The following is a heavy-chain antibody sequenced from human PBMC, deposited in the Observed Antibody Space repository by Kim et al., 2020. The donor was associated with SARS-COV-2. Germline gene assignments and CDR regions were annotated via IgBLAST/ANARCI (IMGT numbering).Heavy chain of an antibody. D-gene: IGHD5-18*01. CDR1: GGSISSYY. J-gene: IGHJ6*02. Sequence: SETLSLTCTVSGGSISSYYWSWIRQPPGKGLEWIGYIYYSGSTNYNPSLKSRVTISVDTSKNQFSLKLSSVTAADTAVYYCARAGPRTAMVYYYYYGMDVWGQGTTVTVSS. CDR3: ARAGPRTAMVYYYYYGMDV. V-gene: IGHV4-59*01. CDR2: IYYSGST.